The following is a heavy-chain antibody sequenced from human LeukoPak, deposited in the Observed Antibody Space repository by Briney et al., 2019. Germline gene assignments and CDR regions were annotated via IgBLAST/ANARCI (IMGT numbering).Heavy chain of an antibody. D-gene: IGHD3-3*01. CDR1: GGTFSSYA. J-gene: IGHJ5*02. CDR3: ARDPTVITSSRITIFGVVKSPYNWFDP. Sequence: ASVKVSCKASGGTFSSYAISWVRQPPGQGLEWMGRIIPILGIANYAHKFQGRVTITADKDTSTAYMELGSLRFQDTAVYYCARDPTVITSSRITIFGVVKSPYNWFDPWGQGTLVTVSS. V-gene: IGHV1-69*04. CDR2: IIPILGIA.